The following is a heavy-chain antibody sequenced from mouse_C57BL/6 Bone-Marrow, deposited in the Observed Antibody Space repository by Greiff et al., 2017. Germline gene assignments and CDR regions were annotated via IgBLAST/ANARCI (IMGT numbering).Heavy chain of an antibody. J-gene: IGHJ3*01. CDR1: GYTFTSYW. D-gene: IGHD1-1*02. CDR2: IDPSDSYT. V-gene: IGHV1-59*01. CDR3: AGYGPWIAY. Sequence: QVQLQQPGAELVRPGTSVKLSCKASGYTFTSYWMHWVKQRPGQGLEWIGMIDPSDSYTHYNQKFKGKATLTVDTSSSTAYMQLSRLTSEDSAVYYCAGYGPWIAYWGQGTLVTVSA.